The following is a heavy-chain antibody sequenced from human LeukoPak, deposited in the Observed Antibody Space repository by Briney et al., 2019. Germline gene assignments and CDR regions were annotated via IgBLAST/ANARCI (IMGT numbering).Heavy chain of an antibody. D-gene: IGHD4-17*01. Sequence: ASVKVSCKASGYTFTSYYMHWVRQAPGQGLEWMGIINPSGGSTSYAQKFQGRVTMTRDMSTSTDYMELSSLRAEDTAVYYCARDQATVSPEYYFDYWGQGTLVTVSS. CDR1: GYTFTSYY. V-gene: IGHV1-46*01. CDR2: INPSGGST. CDR3: ARDQATVSPEYYFDY. J-gene: IGHJ4*02.